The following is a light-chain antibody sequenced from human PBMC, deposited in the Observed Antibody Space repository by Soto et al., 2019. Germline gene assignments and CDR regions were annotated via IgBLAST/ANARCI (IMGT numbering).Light chain of an antibody. J-gene: IGKJ1*01. V-gene: IGKV3-20*01. CDR2: GAS. CDR3: QQYGSSPRT. Sequence: EIVMTQSPATLSVSPGERATLSCRASQSVRSSFLAWYQQKPGQAPSLLIYGASARATGIPARFSGSGSGTEFTLTISRLEPEDFAVYYCQQYGSSPRTFGQGTKVDIK. CDR1: QSVRSSF.